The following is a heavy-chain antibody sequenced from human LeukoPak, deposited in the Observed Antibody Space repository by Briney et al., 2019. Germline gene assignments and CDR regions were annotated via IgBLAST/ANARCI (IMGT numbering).Heavy chain of an antibody. Sequence: GGSLRLSCAVSGLIFRSYWMSWVRQAPGKGLEWVANINQDGSEKYFVDSVKGRFTIPRDNAKNSLHLQMNTLKAEDTAVYYCARERDGRFFDYWGQGTLVTVSS. CDR3: ARERDGRFFDY. V-gene: IGHV3-7*01. J-gene: IGHJ4*02. D-gene: IGHD5-24*01. CDR2: INQDGSEK. CDR1: GLIFRSYW.